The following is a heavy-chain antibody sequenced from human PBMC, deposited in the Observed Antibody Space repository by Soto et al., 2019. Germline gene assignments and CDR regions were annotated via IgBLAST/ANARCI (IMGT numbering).Heavy chain of an antibody. CDR1: GGALSSDA. Sequence: SVEVSCEASGGALSSDAVDWVRQAPGEGLEGMGGIIPSVGKINLDQKFQGRATISADESTGTIYLDLSSLTSADTAVYYCARDPVDASMITGHYGMDVWGQGTKVTVSS. V-gene: IGHV1-69*13. CDR2: IIPSVGKI. J-gene: IGHJ6*02. D-gene: IGHD3-16*01. CDR3: ARDPVDASMITGHYGMDV.